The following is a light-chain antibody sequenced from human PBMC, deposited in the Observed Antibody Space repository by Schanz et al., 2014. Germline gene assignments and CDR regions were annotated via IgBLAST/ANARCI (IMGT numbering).Light chain of an antibody. J-gene: IGLJ2*01. Sequence: QSALTQPASVSGSPGQSITISCTGTSSDVGSYNLVSWYQQHPGRAPKLMIYEVSKWPSGVPDRFSGSKSGTSASLAITGLQAEDEADYYCQSYDSSLTGSVFGGGTKLTVL. CDR2: EVS. CDR1: SSDVGSYNL. V-gene: IGLV2-14*02. CDR3: QSYDSSLTGSV.